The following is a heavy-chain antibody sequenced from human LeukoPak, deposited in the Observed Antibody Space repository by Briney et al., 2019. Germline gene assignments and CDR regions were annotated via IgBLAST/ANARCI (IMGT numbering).Heavy chain of an antibody. Sequence: GGSLRLSCAASGFTFSSYGMHWVRQAPGKGLEWVAFIRYDGSGKYYGDSVKGRFTISRDISKNTLHLQMNSLRAEDTAVCYCAKVASIAAAGEFGSWGQGTLVTVSS. CDR1: GFTFSSYG. CDR3: AKVASIAAAGEFGS. V-gene: IGHV3-30*02. J-gene: IGHJ4*02. D-gene: IGHD6-13*01. CDR2: IRYDGSGK.